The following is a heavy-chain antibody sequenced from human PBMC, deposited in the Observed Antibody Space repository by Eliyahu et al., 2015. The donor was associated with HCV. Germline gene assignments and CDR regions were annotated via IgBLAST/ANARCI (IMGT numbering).Heavy chain of an antibody. Sequence: QVQLVQSGAEVKRPGSSVRVSCKAXGGSFGSYSIXWVRQAPGQGFEWLGGIVPVFGTANYAQKFQGRVTITADDPTNTAYLELRSLRSEDTAVYYCALEGGSSGPRWFDPWGQGTLVTVSS. CDR2: IVPVFGTA. CDR1: GGSFGSYS. V-gene: IGHV1-69*01. J-gene: IGHJ5*02. D-gene: IGHD3-22*01. CDR3: ALEGGSSGPRWFDP.